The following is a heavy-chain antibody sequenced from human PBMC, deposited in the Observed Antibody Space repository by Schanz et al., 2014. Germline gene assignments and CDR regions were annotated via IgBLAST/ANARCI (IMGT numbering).Heavy chain of an antibody. CDR3: ARPLGPNYYYYGLDV. J-gene: IGHJ6*02. CDR2: ISSSSNYY. Sequence: EVQLVESGGGLVKSGGSLRLSCATSGFIFTSYSMHWVRQAPGKGLEWVSSISSSSNYYYYADSVKGRFTISRDNAKNTLYLQMNSLRAEDTAVYYCARPLGPNYYYYGLDVWGQGTTVTVSS. V-gene: IGHV3-21*01. CDR1: GFIFTSYS.